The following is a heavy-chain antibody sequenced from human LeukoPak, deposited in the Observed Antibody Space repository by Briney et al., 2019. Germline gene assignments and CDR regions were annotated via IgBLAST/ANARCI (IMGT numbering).Heavy chain of an antibody. CDR2: IYYSGNT. J-gene: IGHJ4*02. Sequence: SETLSLTCTVSGGSISIISYYWAWIRQPPGKGLEWIGTIYYSGNTDYNPSLKSRVTISVDTSKNQFSLKLTSVTAADTAVYYCAREWGVRGVIDYFNSWGQGTLVTVSS. D-gene: IGHD3-10*01. CDR3: AREWGVRGVIDYFNS. CDR1: GGSISIISYY. V-gene: IGHV4-39*07.